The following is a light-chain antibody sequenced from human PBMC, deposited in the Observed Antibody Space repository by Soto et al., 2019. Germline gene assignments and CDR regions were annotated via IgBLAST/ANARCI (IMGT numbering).Light chain of an antibody. CDR3: QQSHTPPLS. Sequence: IQMTQSPSPLSASVGDRVTVTSRASQSISRYLNWYQQKPGNAPKLLIYAASNLQSGVHSRFSGSGSVPDFTLTISSLHPEDFATYFCQQSHTPPLSFGGGTKVEIK. CDR2: AAS. J-gene: IGKJ4*01. CDR1: QSISRY. V-gene: IGKV1-39*01.